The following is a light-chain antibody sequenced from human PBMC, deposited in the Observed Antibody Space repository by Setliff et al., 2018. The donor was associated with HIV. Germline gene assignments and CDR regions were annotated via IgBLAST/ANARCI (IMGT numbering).Light chain of an antibody. V-gene: IGLV2-18*02. CDR1: SSDVGGFIR. J-gene: IGLJ1*01. CDR3: SSYTSTNTWV. Sequence: QSVLTQPPSVSGSLGQSATISCTGTSSDVGGFIRVSWYQQPPRTAPKLMIYDVNNRPSGVPDRFSGSKSGNTASLTISRLQAEDEADYYCSSYTSTNTWVFGTGTKVTVL. CDR2: DVN.